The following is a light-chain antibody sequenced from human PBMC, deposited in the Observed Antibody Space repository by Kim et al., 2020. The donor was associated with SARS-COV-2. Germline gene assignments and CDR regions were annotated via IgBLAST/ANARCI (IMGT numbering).Light chain of an antibody. J-gene: IGLJ3*02. CDR2: YDS. Sequence: SYELTQPPSVSVAPGKTARITCRGNNIGSKSVHWYQQKPGQAPVLVIYYDSHRPSGIPERFSGSNSGNTATLTISRVEAGDEADYYCQVWDSSSDHWVFGGGTQLTVL. CDR3: QVWDSSSDHWV. CDR1: NIGSKS. V-gene: IGLV3-21*04.